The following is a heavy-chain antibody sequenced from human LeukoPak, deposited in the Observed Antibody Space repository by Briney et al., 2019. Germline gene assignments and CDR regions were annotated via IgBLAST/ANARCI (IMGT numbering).Heavy chain of an antibody. CDR3: ARDGQQGDQSAFDI. Sequence: GGSLRLPCATSGFTFGDYHMDWVRQAPGKGLEWIGRVRNKARNYNTEYVASVEGRFTISRDASKNSLYLQMDSLKIEDTGVYFCARDGQQGDQSAFDIWGQGTTVTVSS. CDR2: VRNKARNYNT. J-gene: IGHJ3*02. CDR1: GFTFGDYH. D-gene: IGHD2-21*01. V-gene: IGHV3-72*01.